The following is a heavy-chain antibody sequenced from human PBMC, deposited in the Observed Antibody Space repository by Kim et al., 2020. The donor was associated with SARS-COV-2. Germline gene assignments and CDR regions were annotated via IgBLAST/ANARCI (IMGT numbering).Heavy chain of an antibody. V-gene: IGHV3-23*01. D-gene: IGHD7-27*01. CDR3: GSRTGDKTKGDL. CDR2: FSGSGGSN. Sequence: GGSLRLSCAVSGFTFSSYAKSWVRQAPGKGLEVVSVFSGSGGSNYYADSVKGRITISRDNSKNTLYLQMMSPRAEAAAVYYCGSRTGDKTKGDLWGHGT. CDR1: GFTFSSYA. J-gene: IGHJ4*03.